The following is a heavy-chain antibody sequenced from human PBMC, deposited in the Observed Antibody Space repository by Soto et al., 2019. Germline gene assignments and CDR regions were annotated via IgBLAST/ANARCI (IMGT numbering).Heavy chain of an antibody. CDR3: ARYCNGGACYSAALDY. Sequence: GGSLRLSCAASPVNFGSYAMHWVRQAPGKDLEWVTSISYDGSKESYADSVKGRFAVSRDNSKNTLYLQMNSLRPEDTAVYYCARYCNGGACYSAALDYWGQGTQVTVSS. D-gene: IGHD2-15*01. V-gene: IGHV3-30*09. CDR2: ISYDGSKE. J-gene: IGHJ4*02. CDR1: PVNFGSYA.